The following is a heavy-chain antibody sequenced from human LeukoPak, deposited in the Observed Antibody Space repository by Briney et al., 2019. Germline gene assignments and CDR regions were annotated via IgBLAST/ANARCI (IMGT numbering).Heavy chain of an antibody. J-gene: IGHJ4*02. CDR3: ARVVREYQLLRYYFDY. CDR2: IYYSGST. CDR1: GFSLSTSGVG. Sequence: SGPTLVKPTQTLTLTCTFSGFSLSTSGVGVGWIRQPPGKGLEWIGYIYYSGSTNYNPSLKSRVTISVDTSKNQFSLKLSSVTAADTAVYYCARVVREYQLLRYYFDYWGQGTLVTVSS. D-gene: IGHD2-2*01. V-gene: IGHV4-61*08.